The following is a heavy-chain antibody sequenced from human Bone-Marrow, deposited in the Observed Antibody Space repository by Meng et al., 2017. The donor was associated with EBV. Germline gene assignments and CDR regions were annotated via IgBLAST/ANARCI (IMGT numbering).Heavy chain of an antibody. CDR1: GGSISSSNW. V-gene: IGHV4-4*02. CDR2: IYHSGST. CDR3: ASYDSSGYWDY. J-gene: IGHJ4*02. D-gene: IGHD3-22*01. Sequence: QRPEAGPVRVKPSGTMSLTCAVSGGSISSSNWWSWVRQPPGKGLECIGEIYHSGSTNYNPSLKRRVTISVDKSKNQFSLKLSSVTAADTAVYYCASYDSSGYWDYWGQGTLVTVSS.